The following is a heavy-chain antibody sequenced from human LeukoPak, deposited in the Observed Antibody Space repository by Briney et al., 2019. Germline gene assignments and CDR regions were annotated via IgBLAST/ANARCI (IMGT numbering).Heavy chain of an antibody. D-gene: IGHD5/OR15-5a*01. V-gene: IGHV1-18*01. Sequence: ASVKVSCKVSGYTLTELSIHWVRQAPGQGLEWMGWISAYNGDTNYAQKVQGRVTMTTDTSTSTVYMELRSLRSDDTAVYYCARCRASLRTPPYWYFDLWGRGTLVTVSS. CDR3: ARCRASLRTPPYWYFDL. CDR2: ISAYNGDT. CDR1: GYTLTELS. J-gene: IGHJ2*01.